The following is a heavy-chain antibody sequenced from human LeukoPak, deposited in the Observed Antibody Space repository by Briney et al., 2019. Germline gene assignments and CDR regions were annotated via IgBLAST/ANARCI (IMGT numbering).Heavy chain of an antibody. CDR3: ARYTYDFWSGLMNPFDY. J-gene: IGHJ4*02. V-gene: IGHV1-2*02. Sequence: ASVKVSCKASGYTFTGYYMHWVRQAPGQGLEWMGWINPNSGGTNYAQKFQGRVTMTRDTSISTAYMELSRLRSDDTAVYYCARYTYDFWSGLMNPFDYWGQGTLVTVSS. CDR2: INPNSGGT. D-gene: IGHD3-3*01. CDR1: GYTFTGYY.